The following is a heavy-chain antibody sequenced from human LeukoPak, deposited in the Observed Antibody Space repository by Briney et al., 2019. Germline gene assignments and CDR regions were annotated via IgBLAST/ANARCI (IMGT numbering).Heavy chain of an antibody. V-gene: IGHV3-66*01. CDR2: IYSGGST. Sequence: GGSLRLSCAASGFTVSSNYMSWVRQAPGKGLEWVSVIYSGGSTYYADSVKGRFTISRDNSKNTLYLQMNSMRAEDTAVYYCASGYPFGYDAFDIWGQGTMVTVS. CDR1: GFTVSSNY. J-gene: IGHJ3*02. CDR3: ASGYPFGYDAFDI. D-gene: IGHD1-1*01.